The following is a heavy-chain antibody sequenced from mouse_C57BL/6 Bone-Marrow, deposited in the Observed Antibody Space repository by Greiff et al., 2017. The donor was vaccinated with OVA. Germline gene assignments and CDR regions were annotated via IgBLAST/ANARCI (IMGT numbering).Heavy chain of an antibody. CDR1: GYTFTDYN. D-gene: IGHD5-5*01. CDR3: ARRGLPNWYFDV. Sequence: EVKLVESGPELVKPGASVKIPCKASGYTFTDYNMDWVKQSHGKSLEWIGDINPNNGGTIYNQKFKGKATLTVDKSSSTAYMELRSLTSEDTAVYYCARRGLPNWYFDVWGTGTTVTVSS. V-gene: IGHV1-18*01. CDR2: INPNNGGT. J-gene: IGHJ1*03.